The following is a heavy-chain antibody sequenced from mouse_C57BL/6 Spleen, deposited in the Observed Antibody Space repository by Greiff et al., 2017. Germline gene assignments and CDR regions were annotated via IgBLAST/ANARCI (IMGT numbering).Heavy chain of an antibody. CDR1: GYAFSSSW. CDR3: ARWDLYGSSYYYAMDY. Sequence: VQLQQSGPELVKPGASVKISCKASGYAFSSSWMNWVKQRPGKGLEWIGRIYPGDGDTNYNEKFKSKATLTVDKSSSTAYMQLSSLTSEDSAVYYGARWDLYGSSYYYAMDYWGQGTSVTVSS. J-gene: IGHJ4*01. V-gene: IGHV1-82*01. D-gene: IGHD1-1*01. CDR2: IYPGDGDT.